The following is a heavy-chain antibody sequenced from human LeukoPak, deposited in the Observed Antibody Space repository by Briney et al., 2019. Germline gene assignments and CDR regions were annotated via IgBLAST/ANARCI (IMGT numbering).Heavy chain of an antibody. CDR1: GFTFSSYA. V-gene: IGHV3-23*01. CDR2: ISGSGGST. CDR3: AKGSVGATTSIYYYYYMDV. J-gene: IGHJ6*03. D-gene: IGHD1-26*01. Sequence: PGGSLRLSCAAAGFTFSSYAMSWVRQAPGKGLEWVSSISGSGGSTYYADSVKGRFTISRDNSKNTLYLQMNSLRAEDTAVYYCAKGSVGATTSIYYYYYMDVWGKGTTVTVSS.